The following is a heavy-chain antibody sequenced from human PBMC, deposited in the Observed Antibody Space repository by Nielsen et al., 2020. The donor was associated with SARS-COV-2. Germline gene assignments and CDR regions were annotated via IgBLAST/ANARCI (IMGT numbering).Heavy chain of an antibody. CDR2: ISWNSGSI. V-gene: IGHV3-9*01. D-gene: IGHD1-26*01. Sequence: SLKISCATSGFPFTNSAMHWVRQAPGKGVEWVSGISWNSGSIGYADSVKGRFTISRDNAKNSLYLQMNSLRAEDTALYYCYSEHWFDPWGQGTLVTVSS. CDR1: GFPFTNSA. CDR3: YSEHWFDP. J-gene: IGHJ5*02.